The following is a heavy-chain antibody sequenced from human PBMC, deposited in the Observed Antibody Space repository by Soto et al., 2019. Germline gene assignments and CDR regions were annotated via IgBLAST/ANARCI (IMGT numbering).Heavy chain of an antibody. CDR1: GGSISSGRAY. Sequence: QVQLQESGPGLVKPSQTLSLTCTVSGGSISSGRAYWSWIRQHPGKGLEWIGYIDYSGTTYYNPSLKRRVNISVDTSKSQFSLKLSAVTAADTAVYYCASYSSGNWYFDLWGRGTLVTVSS. D-gene: IGHD6-19*01. J-gene: IGHJ2*01. CDR3: ASYSSGNWYFDL. CDR2: IDYSGTT. V-gene: IGHV4-31*03.